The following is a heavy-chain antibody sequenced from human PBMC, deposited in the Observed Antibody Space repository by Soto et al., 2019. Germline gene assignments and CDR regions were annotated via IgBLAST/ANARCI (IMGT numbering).Heavy chain of an antibody. D-gene: IGHD3-22*01. J-gene: IGHJ4*02. V-gene: IGHV2-5*02. CDR1: GVSLSTSAVG. CDR2: IYWDDDK. CDR3: AHXHRDESDGGYYPLKFDY. Sequence: SGPALVNPRQTLTLTCTLSGVSLSTSAVGVGWIRQPPGKALEWLALIYWDDDKRYRPSLESRLNITQDTSKNQVVLRLANVDPADTGTYFCAHXHRDESDGGYYPLKFDYWGQGALVTVSS.